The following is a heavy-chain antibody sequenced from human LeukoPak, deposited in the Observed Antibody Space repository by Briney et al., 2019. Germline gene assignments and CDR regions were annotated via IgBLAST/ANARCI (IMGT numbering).Heavy chain of an antibody. CDR2: IYYSGST. V-gene: IGHV4-39*01. Sequence: PSETLSLTCTVSGGSISSSSYYWGWIRQPPGKGLEWIGSIYYSGSTYYNPSLKSRVTISVDTSKNQFSPKLSSVTAADTAVYYCARHAYDSSGYHYFDYWGQGTLVTVSS. J-gene: IGHJ4*02. D-gene: IGHD3-22*01. CDR3: ARHAYDSSGYHYFDY. CDR1: GGSISSSSYY.